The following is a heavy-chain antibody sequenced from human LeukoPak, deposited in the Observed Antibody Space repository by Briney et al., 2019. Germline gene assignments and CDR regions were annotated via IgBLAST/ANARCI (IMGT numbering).Heavy chain of an antibody. Sequence: SETLSLTCTVSGGPLSSNYWSWIRQPPGKGLEWIGYIYYSGYTNYNPSLKSRVTISVDTSNNQFSLKLSSVTAADTAVYYCARHFDHVGSGIYEYWGQGTLVTVSS. V-gene: IGHV4-59*08. CDR2: IYYSGYT. D-gene: IGHD3-10*01. CDR3: ARHFDHVGSGIYEY. CDR1: GGPLSSNY. J-gene: IGHJ4*02.